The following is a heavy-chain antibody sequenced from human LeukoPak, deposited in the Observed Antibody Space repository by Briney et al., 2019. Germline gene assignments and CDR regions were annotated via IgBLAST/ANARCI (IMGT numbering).Heavy chain of an antibody. J-gene: IGHJ4*02. CDR1: GFTFSSYS. V-gene: IGHV3-48*04. CDR2: ISSSSSTI. Sequence: GGSLRLSCAASGFTFSSYSMNWVRQAPGKGLEWVSYISSSSSTIYYADSVKGRFTISRGNAKNSLYLQMNSLRAEDTALYYCAKGEADLDYWGQGTLVTVSS. CDR3: AKGEADLDY. D-gene: IGHD6-25*01.